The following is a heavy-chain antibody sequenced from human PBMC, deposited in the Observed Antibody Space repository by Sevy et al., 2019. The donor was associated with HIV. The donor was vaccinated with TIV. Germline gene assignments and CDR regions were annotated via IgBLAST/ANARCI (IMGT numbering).Heavy chain of an antibody. CDR1: GFTFSSYS. V-gene: IGHV3-21*01. Sequence: VGSLRLSCAASGFTFSSYSMNWVRQAPGKELEWVSSIRSSSSYIYYADSVKGRFTISRDNAKNSLYLQMNSLRAEDTAVYYCARVIPDLDYYGMDVWGQGTTVTVSS. J-gene: IGHJ6*02. CDR3: ARVIPDLDYYGMDV. CDR2: IRSSSSYI.